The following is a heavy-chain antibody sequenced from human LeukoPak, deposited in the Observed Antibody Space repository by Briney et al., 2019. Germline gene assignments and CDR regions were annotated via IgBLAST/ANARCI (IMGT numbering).Heavy chain of an antibody. CDR2: IRYDGSNK. D-gene: IGHD3-10*01. Sequence: GGSLRLSCAASGFTFSSYGMHWVRQAPGKGLEWVAFIRYDGSNKYYADPVKGRFTISRDNSKNTLYLQMDSLRAEDTAVYYCAKDPLWFGELSSAFDIWGQGTMVTVSS. J-gene: IGHJ3*02. V-gene: IGHV3-30*02. CDR3: AKDPLWFGELSSAFDI. CDR1: GFTFSSYG.